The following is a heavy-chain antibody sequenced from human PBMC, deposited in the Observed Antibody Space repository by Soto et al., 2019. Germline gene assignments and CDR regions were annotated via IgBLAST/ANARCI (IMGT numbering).Heavy chain of an antibody. V-gene: IGHV1-69*13. D-gene: IGHD2-15*01. CDR2: IIPIFGTA. J-gene: IGHJ4*02. Sequence: SVKVSCKASGGTFSSYAICWVRQAPGQGLEWMGGIIPIFGTANYAQKFQGRVTITADESTSTAYMELSSLRSEDTAVYYCASGYCSGGSCYVFAYRGQGTLVTVSS. CDR1: GGTFSSYA. CDR3: ASGYCSGGSCYVFAY.